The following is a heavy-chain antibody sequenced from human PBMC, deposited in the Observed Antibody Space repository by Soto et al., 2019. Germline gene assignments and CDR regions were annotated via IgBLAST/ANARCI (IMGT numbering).Heavy chain of an antibody. CDR2: IHYNGNT. Sequence: QVQLQVSGPGLVKPSETLSLTCTVSGDSISSYSWSWIRQPPGKGLAWIGNIHYNGNTKYSPSLRSRVTXSXTXPXXHFSLKLISVPTADTAVYFCAREGNLGRWIQPLDSWGQGTLVTVSS. V-gene: IGHV4-59*01. D-gene: IGHD2-2*03. J-gene: IGHJ4*02. CDR3: AREGNLGRWIQPLDS. CDR1: GDSISSYS.